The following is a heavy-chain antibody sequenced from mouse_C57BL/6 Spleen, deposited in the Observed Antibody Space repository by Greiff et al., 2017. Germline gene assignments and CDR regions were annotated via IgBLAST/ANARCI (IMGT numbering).Heavy chain of an antibody. D-gene: IGHD1-1*01. CDR2: ISSGSSTI. CDR3: ARSSTVVATSDYFDY. J-gene: IGHJ2*01. V-gene: IGHV5-17*01. Sequence: EVHLVESGGGLVKPGGSLKLSCAASGFNFSDYGMHWVRQAPEKGLEWVAYISSGSSTIYYADTVKGRFTISRDNAKNTLFLQMTSLRSEDTAMYYCARSSTVVATSDYFDYWGQGTTLTVSS. CDR1: GFNFSDYG.